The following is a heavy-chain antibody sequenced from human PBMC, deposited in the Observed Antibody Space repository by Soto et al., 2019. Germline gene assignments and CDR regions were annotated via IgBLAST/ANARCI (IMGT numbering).Heavy chain of an antibody. V-gene: IGHV1-69*01. D-gene: IGHD4-17*01. Sequence: VQLMQSGAEVKQPGSSVKVSCKASGGTFSSHSINWVRQAPGQGLEWMGGIITLFGTANYAQNFQGRITITADHSTSTAYMELNSLRSDDTAVYYCASEVGYGDLSAALLDWGQGTLVTVSS. CDR3: ASEVGYGDLSAALLD. CDR2: IITLFGTA. J-gene: IGHJ4*02. CDR1: GGTFSSHS.